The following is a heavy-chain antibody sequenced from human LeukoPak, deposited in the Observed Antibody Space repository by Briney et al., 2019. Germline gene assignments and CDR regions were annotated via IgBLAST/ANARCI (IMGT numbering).Heavy chain of an antibody. CDR1: GGTFSSYA. J-gene: IGHJ4*02. CDR2: IIPILGIA. V-gene: IGHV1-69*04. D-gene: IGHD1-26*01. CDR3: ARERVYWKGYYFDY. Sequence: SVKVSCKASGGTFSSYAISWVRQAPGQGLEWMGRIIPILGIANYAQKFQGRATITADKSTSTAYMELSSLRSEDTAVYYCARERVYWKGYYFDYWGQGTLVTVSS.